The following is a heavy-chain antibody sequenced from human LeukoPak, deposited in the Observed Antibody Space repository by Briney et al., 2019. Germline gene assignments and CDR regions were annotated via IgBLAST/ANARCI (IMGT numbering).Heavy chain of an antibody. J-gene: IGHJ4*02. D-gene: IGHD6-13*01. CDR2: IIPILGIA. Sequence: ASVKVSCKASGGTFSSYAISWVRQAPGQGLEWMGRIIPILGIANYAQKFQGRVTITADKSTSTAYMGLSSLRSDDTAVYYCARDHRYSNPTFDYWGQGTLVTVSS. CDR3: ARDHRYSNPTFDY. V-gene: IGHV1-69*04. CDR1: GGTFSSYA.